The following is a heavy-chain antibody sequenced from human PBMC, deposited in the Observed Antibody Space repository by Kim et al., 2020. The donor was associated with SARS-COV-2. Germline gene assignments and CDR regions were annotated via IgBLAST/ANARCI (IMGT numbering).Heavy chain of an antibody. CDR3: ATLYSSSWPRGYYYYYGMDV. CDR2: INPNSGGT. V-gene: IGHV1-2*02. D-gene: IGHD6-13*01. Sequence: ASVKVSCKASGYTFTGYYMHWVRQAPGQGLEWMGWINPNSGGTNYAQKFQGRVTMTRDTSISTAYMELSRLRSDDTAVYYWATLYSSSWPRGYYYYYGMDVWGQGTTVTVSS. J-gene: IGHJ6*02. CDR1: GYTFTGYY.